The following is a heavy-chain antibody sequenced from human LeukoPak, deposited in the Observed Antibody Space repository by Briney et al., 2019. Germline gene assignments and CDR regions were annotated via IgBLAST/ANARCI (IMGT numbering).Heavy chain of an antibody. CDR1: GFKFRDFD. CDR3: ASPYYDILTGYRGGDY. Sequence: GRSLRLSCKTSGFKFRDFDMDWVRQAPGKGLEWVANIKQDGSEKYYVDSVKGRFTISRDNAKNSLYLQMNSLRAEDTAVYYCASPYYDILTGYRGGDYWGQGTLVTVSS. V-gene: IGHV3-7*01. J-gene: IGHJ4*02. D-gene: IGHD3-9*01. CDR2: IKQDGSEK.